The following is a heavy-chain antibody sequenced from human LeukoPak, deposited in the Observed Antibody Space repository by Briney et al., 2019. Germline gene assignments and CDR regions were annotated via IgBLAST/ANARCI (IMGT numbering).Heavy chain of an antibody. D-gene: IGHD5-24*01. Sequence: PSETLSLTCTVSGGSLSSYYWSWIRQPPGKGLEWIGYIYYSGSTNYNPSLKSRVTISVDTSKNQFSLKLSSVTAADTAVYYCARGRGVRDGYVWGQGTLVTVSS. CDR3: ARGRGVRDGYV. V-gene: IGHV4-59*01. J-gene: IGHJ4*02. CDR2: IYYSGST. CDR1: GGSLSSYY.